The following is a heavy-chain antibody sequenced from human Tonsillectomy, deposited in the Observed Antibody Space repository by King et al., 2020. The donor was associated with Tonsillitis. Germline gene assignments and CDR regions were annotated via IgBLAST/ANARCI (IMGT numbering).Heavy chain of an antibody. D-gene: IGHD1-26*01. CDR2: LSVSGGST. CDR3: AKSGAWESMYYFDY. CDR1: GFTFSSYA. Sequence: VQLVESGGGWVQPGGSLRLSCAASGFTFSSYAMSWVRQAPGKGLEWVSVLSVSGGSTNYADSVKGRFTISRDNSKNTLYLQMNSLRAEDTAVYYCAKSGAWESMYYFDYWGQGTLVTVSS. V-gene: IGHV3-23*04. J-gene: IGHJ4*02.